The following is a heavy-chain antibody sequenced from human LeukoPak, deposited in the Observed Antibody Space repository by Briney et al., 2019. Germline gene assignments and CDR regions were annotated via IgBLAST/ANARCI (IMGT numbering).Heavy chain of an antibody. Sequence: SETLSLTCTVSGYSISSGYYWGWIRQPPGKGLAWIGSIYDSGSTYYNPSLKSRVTISVDTSRNQFSLKLSSVTAADTAVYYCARVSTICSSFYYYMDVWGKGTTVTVSS. CDR2: IYDSGST. CDR1: GYSISSGYY. CDR3: ARVSTICSSFYYYMDV. J-gene: IGHJ6*03. V-gene: IGHV4-38-2*02. D-gene: IGHD5/OR15-5a*01.